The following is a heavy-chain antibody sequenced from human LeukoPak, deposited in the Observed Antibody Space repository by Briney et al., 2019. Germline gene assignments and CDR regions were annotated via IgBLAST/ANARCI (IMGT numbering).Heavy chain of an antibody. CDR2: IYYSGST. V-gene: IGHV4-59*01. D-gene: IGHD6-13*01. CDR1: GGSISSYY. Sequence: SETLSLTCTVSGGSISSYYWSWIRQPPGKGLEWIGYIYYSGSTNYNPSLESRVTISVDTSKNQFSLKLSSVTAADTAVYYCAGYSSWSPFDYWGQGTLVTVSS. CDR3: AGYSSWSPFDY. J-gene: IGHJ4*02.